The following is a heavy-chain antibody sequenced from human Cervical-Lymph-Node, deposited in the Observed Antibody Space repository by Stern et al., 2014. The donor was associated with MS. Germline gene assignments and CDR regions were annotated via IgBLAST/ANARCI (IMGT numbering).Heavy chain of an antibody. D-gene: IGHD6-13*01. V-gene: IGHV3-48*01. CDR2: ISSSSSTI. CDR3: ARALRRVYSSPLGGMDV. Sequence: EVQLVESGGGLVQPGGSLRLSCAASGFTFSSYSMNWVRQAPGKGLEWVSYISSSSSTIYYADSVKGRFTISRDNAKNSLYLQMNSLRAEDTAVYYCARALRRVYSSPLGGMDVWGQGTTVTVSS. CDR1: GFTFSSYS. J-gene: IGHJ6*02.